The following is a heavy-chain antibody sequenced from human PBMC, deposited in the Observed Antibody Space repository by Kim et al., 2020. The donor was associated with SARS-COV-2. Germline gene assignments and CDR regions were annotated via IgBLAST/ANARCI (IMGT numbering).Heavy chain of an antibody. D-gene: IGHD6-13*01. J-gene: IGHJ6*02. CDR2: IDWDDDK. Sequence: SGPTLVNPPQTLTLTCTFSGFSLSTSGMCVSWIRQPPGKALEWLALIDWDDDKYYSTSLKTRLTISKDTSKNQVVLTMTNMDPVDTATYYCARNSGYSSSWYGGYYYYGMDVWGQGTTVTVSS. V-gene: IGHV2-70*01. CDR3: ARNSGYSSSWYGGYYYYGMDV. CDR1: GFSLSTSGMC.